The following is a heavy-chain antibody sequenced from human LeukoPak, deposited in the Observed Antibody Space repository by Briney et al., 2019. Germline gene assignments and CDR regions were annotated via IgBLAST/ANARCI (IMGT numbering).Heavy chain of an antibody. J-gene: IGHJ4*02. CDR2: IYGGGST. CDR1: GFTVSSNY. D-gene: IGHD2-15*01. Sequence: PGGSLRLSCAASGFTVSSNYMSWVRQAPGKGLEWVSVIYGGGSTYYADSVNGRFTISRDNSNNTVYLQMHTLRPEDTAVYYCAKDSTHCSGGSCYGGYNWGQGVLVTVSS. V-gene: IGHV3-66*01. CDR3: AKDSTHCSGGSCYGGYN.